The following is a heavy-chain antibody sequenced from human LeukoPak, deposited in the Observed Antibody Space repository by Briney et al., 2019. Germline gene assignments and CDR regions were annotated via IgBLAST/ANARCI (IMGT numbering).Heavy chain of an antibody. V-gene: IGHV4-59*01. CDR3: ARASVRCYSTSCYAGWFDP. Sequence: SETLSLTCTGSGGSISSYYWSWIRQPPGKGLEWIGYIYYSGSTNYNPSLKSRVTISVDTSKNQFSLKLSSVTAADTAVYYCARASVRCYSTSCYAGWFDPWGQGTLVTVSS. J-gene: IGHJ5*02. D-gene: IGHD2-2*01. CDR1: GGSISSYY. CDR2: IYYSGST.